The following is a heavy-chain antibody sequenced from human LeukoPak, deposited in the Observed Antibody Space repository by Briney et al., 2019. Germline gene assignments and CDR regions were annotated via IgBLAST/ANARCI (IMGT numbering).Heavy chain of an antibody. CDR3: ARVGYDYEVGPPGQSDY. J-gene: IGHJ4*02. CDR2: ISYDRTNK. V-gene: IGHV3-30-3*01. D-gene: IGHD5-18*01. CDR1: GFTLDSYT. Sequence: GGSLRLSCAASGFTLDSYTIHWVRQAPGEGLEWVAVISYDRTNKYYTDSVKGRFTISRDESKNTFYLQMDSLRTEDAAVYYCARVGYDYEVGPPGQSDYWGQGTLVTVSS.